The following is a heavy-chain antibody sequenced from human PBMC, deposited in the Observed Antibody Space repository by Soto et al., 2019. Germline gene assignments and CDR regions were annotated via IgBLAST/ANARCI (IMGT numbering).Heavy chain of an antibody. CDR2: IISTGIST. CDR3: AKGNYGDYGGFDP. Sequence: EVQVLESGGDFIQPGGSLRLSCAASGFSFRTFAMTWVRQAPGKGLEWVSTIISTGISTYYAASVKGRFTISRANSKNTLYLQMNSLRAEDSAVYYCAKGNYGDYGGFDPWGQGTLVTVSS. J-gene: IGHJ5*02. D-gene: IGHD4-17*01. CDR1: GFSFRTFA. V-gene: IGHV3-23*01.